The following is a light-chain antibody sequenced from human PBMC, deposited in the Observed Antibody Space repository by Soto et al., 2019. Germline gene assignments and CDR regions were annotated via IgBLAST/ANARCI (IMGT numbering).Light chain of an antibody. CDR1: QSIDTF. CDR2: DAS. CDR3: QQSHSSSASI. J-gene: IGKJ2*02. V-gene: IGKV1-39*01. Sequence: DIQMTQSPSSLSASVGDRVTITCRASQSIDTFLNWYQHKPGKAPKLLIYDASTLQSGVPSRFSGSGSGRDFTLTITRLQREDVATYYCQQSHSSSASIFGQGTKLEIK.